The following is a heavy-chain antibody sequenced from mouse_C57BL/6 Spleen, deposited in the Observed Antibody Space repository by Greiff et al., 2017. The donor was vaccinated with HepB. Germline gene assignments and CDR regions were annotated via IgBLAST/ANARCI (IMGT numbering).Heavy chain of an antibody. V-gene: IGHV3-6*01. CDR2: ISYDGSN. CDR1: GYSITSGYY. CDR3: ASKIVATGFDY. J-gene: IGHJ2*01. Sequence: EVQVVESGPGLVKPSQSLSLTCSVTGYSITSGYYWNWIRQFPGNKLEWMGYISYDGSNNYNPSLKNRISITRDTSKNQFFLKLNSVTTEDTATYYCASKIVATGFDYWGQGTTLTVSS. D-gene: IGHD1-1*01.